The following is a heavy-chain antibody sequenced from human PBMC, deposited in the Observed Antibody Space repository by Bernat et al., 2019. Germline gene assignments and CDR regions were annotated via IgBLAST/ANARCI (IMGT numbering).Heavy chain of an antibody. Sequence: EVQLVESGGGLVQPGGSLRLSCAASGFTFSSYEMNWVRQAPGKGLGWVSYISSSGSTIYYADSVKGRFTISRDNAKNSLYLQMNSLRAEDTAVYYCARVRSCTGCPENYNWFDPWGQGTLVTVSS. CDR3: ARVRSCTGCPENYNWFDP. J-gene: IGHJ5*02. CDR2: ISSSGSTI. D-gene: IGHD2-8*02. CDR1: GFTFSSYE. V-gene: IGHV3-48*03.